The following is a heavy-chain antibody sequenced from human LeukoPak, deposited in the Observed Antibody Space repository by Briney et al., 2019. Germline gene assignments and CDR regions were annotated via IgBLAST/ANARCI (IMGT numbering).Heavy chain of an antibody. CDR2: ISGSGGST. J-gene: IGHJ4*02. CDR3: AKALLRSPSPSIAVVLDY. D-gene: IGHD6-19*01. Sequence: GGSLRLSCAASGFTFSSYAMSWVRQAPGKGLEWVSAISGSGGSTYYADSVKGRFTISRDNSKNTLYLQMNSLRAEDTAVYYCAKALLRSPSPSIAVVLDYWGQGTLVTVSS. CDR1: GFTFSSYA. V-gene: IGHV3-23*01.